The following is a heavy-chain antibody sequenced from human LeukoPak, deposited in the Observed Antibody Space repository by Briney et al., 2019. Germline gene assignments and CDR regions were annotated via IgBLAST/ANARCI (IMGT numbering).Heavy chain of an antibody. CDR1: GFTLGFYV. D-gene: IGHD2-2*01. V-gene: IGHV3-21*04. CDR3: GNDVVIPY. J-gene: IGHJ4*02. CDR2: ICSCSSDI. Sequence: GGSERLSCANSGFTLGFYVMNWVRPAPRKGVEWVSSICSCSSDIYYAHSVKGPFTISRENAKNSLYLPMNSLGAENTAVDYFGNDVVIPYWGQETLVTVSS.